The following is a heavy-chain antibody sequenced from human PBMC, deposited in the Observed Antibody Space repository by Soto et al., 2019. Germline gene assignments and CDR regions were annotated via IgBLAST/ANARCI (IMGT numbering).Heavy chain of an antibody. D-gene: IGHD5-12*01. V-gene: IGHV4-4*02. J-gene: IGHJ4*02. CDR3: TKNSAYALDY. CDR1: RFSLNKKNL. CDR2: LHHGGST. Sequence: SGTPSLPPDFSRFSLNKKNLWGWVRQPPGGGLEWIGELHHGGSTNYNPSLESRVTFSVDISKNQFFLKLSSVTAADTAVYYCTKNSAYALDYWGQGTLVTVSS.